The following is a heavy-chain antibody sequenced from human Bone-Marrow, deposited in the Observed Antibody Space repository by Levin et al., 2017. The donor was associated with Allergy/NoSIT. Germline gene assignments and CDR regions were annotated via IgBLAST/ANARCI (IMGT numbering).Heavy chain of an antibody. CDR2: INPNSGGP. CDR1: GYTFTDYY. CDR3: AREAAGRFLGFLSRITPPYRMDV. J-gene: IGHJ6*02. Sequence: GESLKISCKASGYTFTDYYLHWVRQAPGQGLEWMGWINPNSGGPNHAQKFRGRVTMTRDTSISTAYMELSRLTSDDTAVYYCAREAAGRFLGFLSRITPPYRMDVWGQGATVTVSS. D-gene: IGHD3-3*01. V-gene: IGHV1-2*02.